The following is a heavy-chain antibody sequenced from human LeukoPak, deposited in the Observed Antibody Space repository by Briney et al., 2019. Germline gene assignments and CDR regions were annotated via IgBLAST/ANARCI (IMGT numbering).Heavy chain of an antibody. CDR2: ISSSSSYI. CDR3: ARVYYDSSGYYDY. Sequence: GGSLRLSCAASGFTFSSYSMNWVRQAPGKGLDWVSSISSSSSYIYYADSVKGRFTISRDNAKNSLYLQMNSLSTEDTAVYYCARVYYDSSGYYDYWGQGTLVTVSS. J-gene: IGHJ4*02. D-gene: IGHD3-22*01. CDR1: GFTFSSYS. V-gene: IGHV3-21*01.